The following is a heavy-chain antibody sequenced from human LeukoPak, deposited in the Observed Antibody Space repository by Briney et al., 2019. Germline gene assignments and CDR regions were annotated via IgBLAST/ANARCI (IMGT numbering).Heavy chain of an antibody. D-gene: IGHD2-2*01. CDR2: INWNGGST. Sequence: GGSLRLSCAASGFTFDDYGMSWVRQAPGKGLEWVSGINWNGGSTGYADSVKGRFTISRGNAKNSLYLQMNSLRAEDTALYYCAREDGYCSSTSCYTGAFDIWGQGTMVTVSS. CDR1: GFTFDDYG. J-gene: IGHJ3*02. V-gene: IGHV3-20*04. CDR3: AREDGYCSSTSCYTGAFDI.